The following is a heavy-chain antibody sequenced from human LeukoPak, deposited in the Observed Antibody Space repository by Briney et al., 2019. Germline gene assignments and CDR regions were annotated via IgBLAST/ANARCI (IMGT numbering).Heavy chain of an antibody. J-gene: IGHJ6*03. V-gene: IGHV3-23*01. Sequence: PGGSLRLSCAASGFTFSSYAMSWIRQAPGKGLEWVSAISGSGGSTYYADSVKGRFTISRDNSKNTLYLQMNSQRAEDTAVYYCAKDLPGTTPYYYYYMDVWGKGTTVTVSS. CDR2: ISGSGGST. CDR1: GFTFSSYA. CDR3: AKDLPGTTPYYYYYMDV. D-gene: IGHD1-1*01.